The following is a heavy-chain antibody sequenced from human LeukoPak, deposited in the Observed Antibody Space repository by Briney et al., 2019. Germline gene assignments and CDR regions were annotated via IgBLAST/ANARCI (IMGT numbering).Heavy chain of an antibody. V-gene: IGHV4-34*01. CDR3: ARGVNDDLLTDYYYFDY. D-gene: IGHD3-9*01. CDR1: GVSFSGYY. CDR2: INDSGST. J-gene: IGHJ4*02. Sequence: SETLSLTCAVYGVSFSGYYWSWIRQPPGKGLEWIGEINDSGSTNYNPSLKSRVTISVDTPKNQFSLRLTSVTVADTAVYYCARGVNDDLLTDYYYFDYWGQGTLVTVSS.